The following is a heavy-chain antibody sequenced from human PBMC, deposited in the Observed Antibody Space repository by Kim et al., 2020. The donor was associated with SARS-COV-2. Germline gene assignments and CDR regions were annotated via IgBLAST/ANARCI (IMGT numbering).Heavy chain of an antibody. V-gene: IGHV4-34*01. D-gene: IGHD3-10*01. J-gene: IGHJ4*02. CDR2: INHSGST. CDR1: GGSFSGYY. CDR3: ARGRGSGSYYLPL. Sequence: SETLSLTCAVYGGSFSGYYWSWIRQPPGKGLEWIGEINHSGSTNYNPSLKSRVTISVDTSKNQFSLKLSSVTAADTAVYYCARGRGSGSYYLPLWGQGTLVTVSS.